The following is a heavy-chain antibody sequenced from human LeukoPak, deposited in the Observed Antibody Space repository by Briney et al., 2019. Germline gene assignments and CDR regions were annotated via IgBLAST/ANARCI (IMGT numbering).Heavy chain of an antibody. D-gene: IGHD3-9*01. V-gene: IGHV1-18*01. CDR2: IIAYNGNT. CDR1: GYTFTSYG. J-gene: IGHJ4*02. CDR3: ARAGYDLLTLAPDPANDY. Sequence: ASVKVSCKASGYTFTSYGFNWVRQAPGQGLEWMGWIIAYNGNTNYAQKLQGRVTMTTDTSTSTAYMELRSLRSDDTAVYYCARAGYDLLTLAPDPANDYWGQGTLVTVSS.